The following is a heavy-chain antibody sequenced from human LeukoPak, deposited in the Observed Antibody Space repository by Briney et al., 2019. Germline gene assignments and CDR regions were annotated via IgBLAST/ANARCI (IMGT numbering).Heavy chain of an antibody. CDR3: ARAGSGSYVGYSFDY. V-gene: IGHV3-7*01. J-gene: IGHJ4*02. CDR1: GFTFSNYW. Sequence: PGGSLRLSCAVSGFTFSNYWMTWVRQAPGKGLEWVANMNADGAKKYYVDSVKGRFIISTDNAKNSVYLEMNNLRGEDTAVYHCARAGSGSYVGYSFDYWGQGALVTVSS. D-gene: IGHD6-19*01. CDR2: MNADGAKK.